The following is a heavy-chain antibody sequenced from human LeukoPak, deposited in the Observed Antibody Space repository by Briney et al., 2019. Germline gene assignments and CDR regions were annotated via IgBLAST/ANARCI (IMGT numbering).Heavy chain of an antibody. CDR1: GFTFSSHW. Sequence: PGGSLRLSCAASGFTFSSHWMSWVRQAPGKGLEWVANMKQDGSQKYYADSVKGRFTISRDNAKNSLYLQMNSLRAEDTAVYYCARVLPWSYYFDSWAREPWSPSPQ. V-gene: IGHV3-7*01. CDR3: ARVLPWSYYFDS. D-gene: IGHD2-15*01. CDR2: MKQDGSQK. J-gene: IGHJ4*02.